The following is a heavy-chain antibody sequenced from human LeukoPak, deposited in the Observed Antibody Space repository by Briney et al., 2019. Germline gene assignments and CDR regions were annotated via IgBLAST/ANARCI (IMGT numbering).Heavy chain of an antibody. V-gene: IGHV4-39*01. CDR3: ARHIREHFDWSLDY. D-gene: IGHD3-9*01. CDR2: FYHSGTT. Sequence: PSETLSLTCTVAGGSITRYSCYWGWIRQPPGKGLEWIGNFYHSGTTYYNPSLKSRVTISVDTSKNQFSLKLISVTAADTAVYYCARHIREHFDWSLDYWGQGTLVTVSS. CDR1: GGSITRYSCY. J-gene: IGHJ4*02.